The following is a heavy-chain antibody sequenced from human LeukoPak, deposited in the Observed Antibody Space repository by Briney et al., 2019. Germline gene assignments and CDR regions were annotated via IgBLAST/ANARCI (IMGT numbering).Heavy chain of an antibody. CDR2: IYSSGIT. CDR3: ARHEYYYGSGAYLYYGMDV. V-gene: IGHV4-59*08. J-gene: IGHJ6*02. D-gene: IGHD3-10*01. CDR1: GASISTDY. Sequence: PSETLSLTCTVSGASISTDYWNWVRQPPGKGLEWIGYIYSSGITNYNPSLKSRVTISVDTSQNQISLKLSTVTAADTAVYYCARHEYYYGSGAYLYYGMDVWGQGTTVTVSS.